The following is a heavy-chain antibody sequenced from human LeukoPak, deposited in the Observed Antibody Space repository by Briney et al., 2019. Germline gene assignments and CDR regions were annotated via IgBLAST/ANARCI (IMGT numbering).Heavy chain of an antibody. J-gene: IGHJ5*02. CDR3: ATQGGRVVVAVPNWFDP. CDR1: GFTFSSYA. V-gene: IGHV3-23*01. Sequence: PGGSLRLSCAASGFTFSSYAMSWVRQAPGKGLEWVSAVSGNGGSTYYADSVKGRFTISRDNSKNTLYLQMNSLRAEDTAVYYCATQGGRVVVAVPNWFDPWGQGTLVTVSS. D-gene: IGHD2-15*01. CDR2: VSGNGGST.